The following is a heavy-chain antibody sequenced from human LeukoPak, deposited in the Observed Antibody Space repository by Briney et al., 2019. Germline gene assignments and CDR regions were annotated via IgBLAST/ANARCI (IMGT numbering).Heavy chain of an antibody. J-gene: IGHJ6*02. Sequence: ASVKVSCKVSGYTLTELSMHWVRQAPGKGLERMGGFDPEDGETIYAQKFQGRVTMTEDTSTDTAYMELSSLRSEDTAVYYCATGRSGYSNYYYGMDVWGQGTTVTVSS. V-gene: IGHV1-24*01. CDR1: GYTLTELS. CDR3: ATGRSGYSNYYYGMDV. D-gene: IGHD3-22*01. CDR2: FDPEDGET.